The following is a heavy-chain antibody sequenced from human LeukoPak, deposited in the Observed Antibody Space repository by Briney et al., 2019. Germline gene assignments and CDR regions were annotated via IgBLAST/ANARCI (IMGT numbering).Heavy chain of an antibody. CDR1: GYTFTSYY. V-gene: IGHV1-46*01. D-gene: IGHD6-13*01. J-gene: IGHJ5*02. CDR3: ARSNTGSSWYRAAWFDP. CDR2: INPSGGST. Sequence: GASVKVSCKASGYTFTSYYMHWVRQAPGQGLEWMGIINPSGGSTSYAQKFQGRVTMTRDTSISTAYMELSRLRSDDTAVYYCARSNTGSSWYRAAWFDPWGQGTLVTVSS.